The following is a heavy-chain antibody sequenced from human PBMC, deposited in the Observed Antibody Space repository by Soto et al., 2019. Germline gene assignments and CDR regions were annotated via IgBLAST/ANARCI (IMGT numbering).Heavy chain of an antibody. CDR1: GFTFSNYA. D-gene: IGHD2-2*01. CDR3: ARGGVTTSWYFDY. V-gene: IGHV3-30-3*01. Sequence: QVQLVESGGGVVQPGRSLRLSCTASGFTFSNYAMHWVRQAPGKGLEWVTVISYDGNNIYYADSVKGRFTISRDNSKNTLYLQMNRLRAEDTAVYYCARGGVTTSWYFDYWGQGTQVTVSS. CDR2: ISYDGNNI. J-gene: IGHJ4*02.